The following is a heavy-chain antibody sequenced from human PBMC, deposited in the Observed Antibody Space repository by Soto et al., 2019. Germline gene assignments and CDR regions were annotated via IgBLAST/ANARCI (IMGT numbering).Heavy chain of an antibody. CDR3: VKRGRTGGAFDC. J-gene: IGHJ3*01. CDR1: GFILNNYA. CDR2: IGGTDGDSDGVP. D-gene: IGHD2-2*01. Sequence: VQLLESGGDLVQPGGSLRLSCVASGFILNNYAMSWVRQAPGQGLEWGSTIGGTDGDSDGVPLYDDSVKGRFTISRDSSANTLILHIDNLRAEDSALYYGVKRGRTGGAFDCWGQGTTVVVSS. V-gene: IGHV3-23*01.